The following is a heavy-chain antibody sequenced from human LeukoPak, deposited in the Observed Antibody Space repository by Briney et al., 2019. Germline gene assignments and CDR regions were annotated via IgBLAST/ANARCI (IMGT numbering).Heavy chain of an antibody. CDR3: ARGGAGMDV. CDR2: INQDGSEK. CDR1: GFTFSSYW. V-gene: IGHV3-7*01. J-gene: IGHJ6*04. Sequence: PGGSLRLSCAASGFTFSSYWMSWVRQAPGKGLEWVANINQDGSEKYYVDSVKGRFTISRDNAKNSLYLQMNTLRAEDTAVYHCARGGAGMDVWGKGTTVTVSS.